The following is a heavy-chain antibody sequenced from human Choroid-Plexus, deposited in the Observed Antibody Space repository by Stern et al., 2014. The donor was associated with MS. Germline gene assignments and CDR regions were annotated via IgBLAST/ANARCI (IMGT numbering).Heavy chain of an antibody. J-gene: IGHJ5*02. CDR1: GFTFGSCA. D-gene: IGHD2/OR15-2a*01. V-gene: IGHV3-30*18. CDR3: AKDRQYLTYFFDH. Sequence: VQLVESGGGVVQPGRPLRLSCVASGFTFGSCAMHWVRQATGQGLEWVAGVSYDGSNEYYADSGKGRFTISRDNSQNTLYMQMSSLRPEDTAVYYCAKDRQYLTYFFDHWGQGSLVTVSS. CDR2: VSYDGSNE.